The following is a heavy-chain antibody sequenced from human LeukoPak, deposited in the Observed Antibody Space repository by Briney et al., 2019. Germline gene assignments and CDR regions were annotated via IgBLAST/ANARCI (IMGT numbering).Heavy chain of an antibody. CDR3: AKESIAVAGEDGIEFDY. V-gene: IGHV3-23*01. CDR2: ISGSGGST. Sequence: GGSLRLSCAASGFTFSSYAMSWVRQAPGKGLEWVSAISGSGGSTYYEDSVKGRFTISRDNSKNTLYLQMNSLRAEDTAVYYCAKESIAVAGEDGIEFDYWGQGTLVTVSS. J-gene: IGHJ4*02. D-gene: IGHD6-19*01. CDR1: GFTFSSYA.